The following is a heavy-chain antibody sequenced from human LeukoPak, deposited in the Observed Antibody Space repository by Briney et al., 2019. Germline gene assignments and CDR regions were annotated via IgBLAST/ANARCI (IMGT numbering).Heavy chain of an antibody. Sequence: SETLSLTCAVYGGSFNGYYWSWIRQPPGKGLEWIGEINHSGSTNYNPSLKSRVTISVDTSKNQFSLKLSSVTAADTAVYYCVLGEKAFDTWGQGTMVTLSS. CDR1: GGSFNGYY. CDR3: VLGEKAFDT. CDR2: INHSGST. D-gene: IGHD3-10*01. J-gene: IGHJ3*02. V-gene: IGHV4-34*01.